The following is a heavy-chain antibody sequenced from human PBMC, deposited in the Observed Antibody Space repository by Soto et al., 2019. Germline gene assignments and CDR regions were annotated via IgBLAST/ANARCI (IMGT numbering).Heavy chain of an antibody. D-gene: IGHD3-16*01. CDR1: GYTFTSYA. CDR3: ARGYGGPIGWFDP. Sequence: ASVKVSYKASGYTFTSYAMHWVRQAPGQRLEWMGWINAGNGNTKYSQKFQGRVTITRDTSASTAYMELSSLRSEDTAVYYCARGYGGPIGWFDPWGQGTLVTVSS. J-gene: IGHJ5*02. CDR2: INAGNGNT. V-gene: IGHV1-3*01.